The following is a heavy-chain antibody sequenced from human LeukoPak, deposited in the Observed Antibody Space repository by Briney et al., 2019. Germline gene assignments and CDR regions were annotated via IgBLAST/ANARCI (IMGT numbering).Heavy chain of an antibody. V-gene: IGHV3-23*01. Sequence: GGSLRLSCAASRFTFSSYAMSWVRQAPGKGLEWVSAISGSGGSTYYADSVKGRFTISRDNSKNSLYLQMNSLRAEDTALYYCAKGLFYCSGGSCYEPLDYWGQGTLVTVSS. D-gene: IGHD2-15*01. CDR1: RFTFSSYA. CDR2: ISGSGGST. J-gene: IGHJ4*02. CDR3: AKGLFYCSGGSCYEPLDY.